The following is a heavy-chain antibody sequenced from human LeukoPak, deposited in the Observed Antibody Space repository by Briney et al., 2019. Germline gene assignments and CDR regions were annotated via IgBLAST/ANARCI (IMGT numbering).Heavy chain of an antibody. Sequence: SQTLSLTCTVSGGSISSGGYYWSWIRQHPGKGLEWIGYIYYSGSTNYNPSLKSRVTISVDTSKNQFSLKLSSVTAADTAVYYCTRAFGQVWYFDLWGRGTLVTVSS. D-gene: IGHD2/OR15-2a*01. J-gene: IGHJ2*01. CDR2: IYYSGST. CDR3: TRAFGQVWYFDL. CDR1: GGSISSGGYY. V-gene: IGHV4-31*03.